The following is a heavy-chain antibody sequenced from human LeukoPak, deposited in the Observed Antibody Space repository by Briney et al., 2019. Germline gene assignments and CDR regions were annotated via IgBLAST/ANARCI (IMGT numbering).Heavy chain of an antibody. D-gene: IGHD2-21*01. CDR3: ARDEGDFDI. CDR1: DSSVLNFD. J-gene: IGHJ3*02. CDR2: ISGYNDNT. Sequence: ASVKVSCKTSDSSVLNFDISWVRQAPGQGLEWMGWISGYNDNTNYAQKLQGRVTMTTDTSTNTAYMELRSLTSDDTAVYYCARDEGDFDIWGQGTMVTVSS. V-gene: IGHV1-18*01.